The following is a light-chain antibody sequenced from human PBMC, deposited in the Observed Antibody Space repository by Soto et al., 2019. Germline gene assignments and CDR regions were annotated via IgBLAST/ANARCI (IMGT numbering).Light chain of an antibody. J-gene: IGKJ3*01. CDR3: QQYNNWPPVT. V-gene: IGKV3-15*01. Sequence: EIVMTQSPATLSVSPGERATLSCRASQSVSSSLAWYQQKPGQAPRLLIYDASTRATGIPARFSGSVSGTEFTLTISSLQSEDFAVYYCQQYNNWPPVTFGPGTKVDIK. CDR2: DAS. CDR1: QSVSSS.